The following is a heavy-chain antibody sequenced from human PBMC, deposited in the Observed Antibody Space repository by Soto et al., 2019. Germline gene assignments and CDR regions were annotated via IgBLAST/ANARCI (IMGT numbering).Heavy chain of an antibody. CDR1: GGSISSYY. V-gene: IGHV4-59*01. D-gene: IGHD3-10*01. Sequence: SETLSLTCTVSGGSISSYYLSWIRQPPGKGLEWIGYIYYSGSTNYNPSLKSRVTISVDTSKNQFSLKLSSVTAADTAVYYCARFYGSGSYYLDYWGQGTLVTVSS. CDR3: ARFYGSGSYYLDY. J-gene: IGHJ4*02. CDR2: IYYSGST.